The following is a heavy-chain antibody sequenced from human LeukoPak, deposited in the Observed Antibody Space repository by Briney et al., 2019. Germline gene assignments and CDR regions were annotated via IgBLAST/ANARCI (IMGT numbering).Heavy chain of an antibody. Sequence: PGRSLRLSCAASGFTFSSYAMHWVRQAPGKGLEWVAVISYDGSNKYYADSVKGRFTISRDNSKNTLYLQMNSLRAEDTAVYYCARGYSSGWYDDYWGQGTLVTVSS. V-gene: IGHV3-30*04. CDR1: GFTFSSYA. CDR3: ARGYSSGWYDDY. CDR2: ISYDGSNK. J-gene: IGHJ4*02. D-gene: IGHD6-19*01.